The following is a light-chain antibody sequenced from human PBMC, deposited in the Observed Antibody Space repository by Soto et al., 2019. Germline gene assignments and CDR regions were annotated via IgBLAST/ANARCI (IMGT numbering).Light chain of an antibody. CDR2: DVS. CDR3: SSYTSSSSVV. V-gene: IGLV2-14*01. CDR1: SSDVGGYNY. Sequence: QAASVSGSPGQSITISCTGTSSDVGGYNYVSWYQQHPGKAPKLMIYDVSNRPPGVSNRFSGSKSGNTASLSISGLQAEDEADYYCSSYTSSSSVVFGGGTKLTVL. J-gene: IGLJ2*01.